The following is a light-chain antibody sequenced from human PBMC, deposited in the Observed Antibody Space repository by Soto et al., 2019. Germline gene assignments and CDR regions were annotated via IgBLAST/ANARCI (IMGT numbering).Light chain of an antibody. CDR3: SSYTSSSIDYV. J-gene: IGLJ1*01. V-gene: IGLV2-14*01. Sequence: QSALTQPASVSGSPGQSITISCTGTSSDVGGYNYVSWYQQHPGKAPKLMIYEVSNRPSGVSNHFSGSKSGNTASLTISGLQAEVEADYYCSSYTSSSIDYVFGTGTKVTVL. CDR2: EVS. CDR1: SSDVGGYNY.